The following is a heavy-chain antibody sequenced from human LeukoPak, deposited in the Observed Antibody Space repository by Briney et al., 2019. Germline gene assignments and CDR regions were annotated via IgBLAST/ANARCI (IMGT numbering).Heavy chain of an antibody. CDR3: AKVVLLLTASDAFDF. Sequence: GGSLRLSCAASGFTFSSNAMSWVRQAPGKGLEWVSTISRNYGSTYYADSVKGRFTISRDNFKNTVFLRMNSLRAEDTAVYYCAKVVLLLTASDAFDFWGQGTKVTIS. V-gene: IGHV3-23*01. CDR1: GFTFSSNA. CDR2: ISRNYGST. D-gene: IGHD2-21*02. J-gene: IGHJ3*01.